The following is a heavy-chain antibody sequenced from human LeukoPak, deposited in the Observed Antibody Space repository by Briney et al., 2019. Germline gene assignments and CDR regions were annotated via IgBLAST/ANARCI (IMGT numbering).Heavy chain of an antibody. J-gene: IGHJ3*02. CDR2: IYSGGST. V-gene: IGHV3-53*01. CDR1: GFTVSSNY. CDR3: ARERAGDAFDI. Sequence: GGSLRLSCAASGFTVSSNYMSWVRQAPGKGLEWVSLIYSGGSTHYADSVKGRFTISRDISKNTLYLQMNSLRAEDTAVYYCARERAGDAFDIWGQGTMVTVSS.